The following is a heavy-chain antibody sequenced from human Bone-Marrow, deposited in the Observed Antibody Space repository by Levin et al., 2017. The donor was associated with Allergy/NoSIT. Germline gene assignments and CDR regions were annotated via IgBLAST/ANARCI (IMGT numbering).Heavy chain of an antibody. V-gene: IGHV3-23*01. J-gene: IGHJ4*02. CDR1: GFTFSTYA. Sequence: GESLKISCAASGFTFSTYAMSWVRQAPGKGLQWVSTVLGNGQTFYADSAKGRLTISRDNSKNTLFLQMSSLRAEDTAVYYCAKEGDDNVALMTKNFANWGQGTLVTVSS. CDR2: VLGNGQT. CDR3: AKEGDDNVALMTKNFAN. D-gene: IGHD2-15*01.